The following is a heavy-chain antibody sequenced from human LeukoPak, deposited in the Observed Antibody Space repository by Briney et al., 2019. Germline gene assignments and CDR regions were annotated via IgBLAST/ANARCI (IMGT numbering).Heavy chain of an antibody. D-gene: IGHD3-22*01. J-gene: IGHJ5*02. CDR3: AGTYYYDSSGYYQGWFDP. Sequence: SETLSLTCTVSGGSISSDYWSWIRQPPGKGLEWNGYIYYSGSTNYNPSLKSRVTISVDTSKNQFSLKLSSVTAADTAVYYCAGTYYYDSSGYYQGWFDPWGQGTLVTVSS. CDR1: GGSISSDY. CDR2: IYYSGST. V-gene: IGHV4-59*08.